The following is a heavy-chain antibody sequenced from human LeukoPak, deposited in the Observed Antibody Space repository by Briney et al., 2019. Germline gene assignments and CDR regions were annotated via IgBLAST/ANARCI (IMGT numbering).Heavy chain of an antibody. CDR2: ISNSGGST. CDR3: TKDVGVILFDY. J-gene: IGHJ4*02. V-gene: IGHV3-23*01. Sequence: PGGSLRLSCAASGFTFSDYAMSWVRQAPGKGLEWVSTISNSGGSTHYADSLKGRFTISRDNSKSTLYLQMNSLRAEDTATYYCTKDVGVILFDYWGQGTLVTVSS. CDR1: GFTFSDYA. D-gene: IGHD3-16*01.